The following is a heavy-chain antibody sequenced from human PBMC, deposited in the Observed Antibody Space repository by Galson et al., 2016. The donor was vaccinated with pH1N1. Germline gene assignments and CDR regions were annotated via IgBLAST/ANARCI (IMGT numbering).Heavy chain of an antibody. Sequence: SLRLSCAASGFTFNNYAMSWVRQAPGKGLEWVATIGGSGGDTYSAESVKGRFTISRDGSRKTVHLQMSSLRAEDTAGYYCATSFYASPGYTLKGPFDVWGQGTMVTVSS. CDR2: IGGSGGDT. CDR1: GFTFNNYA. V-gene: IGHV3-23*01. CDR3: ATSFYASPGYTLKGPFDV. D-gene: IGHD2/OR15-2a*01. J-gene: IGHJ3*01.